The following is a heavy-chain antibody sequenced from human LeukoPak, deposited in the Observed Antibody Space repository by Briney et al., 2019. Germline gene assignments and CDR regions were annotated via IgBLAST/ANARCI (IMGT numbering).Heavy chain of an antibody. V-gene: IGHV3-64*04. Sequence: GGSLRLSCAASGFTFSSYAMHWVRQAPGKGLEYVSAIDIDGVTTYYADSVKGRFTISRDNAKNSLYLQMNSLRAEDTAVYYCAELGITMSGGVWGKGTTVTISS. D-gene: IGHD3-10*02. CDR1: GFTFSSYA. CDR2: IDIDGVTT. J-gene: IGHJ6*04. CDR3: AELGITMSGGV.